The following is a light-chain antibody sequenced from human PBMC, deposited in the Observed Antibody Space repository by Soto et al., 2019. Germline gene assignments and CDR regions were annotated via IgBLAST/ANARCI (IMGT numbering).Light chain of an antibody. V-gene: IGLV1-40*01. J-gene: IGLJ3*02. CDR2: GNT. Sequence: QSVLTQPPSMSGAPGQRVTISCTGSSSNIGAGYDVHWYQHLPGTAPKLLIYGNTNRPSGVPDRFSGSKSGTSASLAITGLQAEDEAHYYCQSHDSSLNSWVFGGGTKLTVL. CDR3: QSHDSSLNSWV. CDR1: SSNIGAGYD.